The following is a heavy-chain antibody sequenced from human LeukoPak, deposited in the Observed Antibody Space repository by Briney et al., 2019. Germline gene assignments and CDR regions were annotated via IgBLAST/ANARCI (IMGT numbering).Heavy chain of an antibody. V-gene: IGHV3-23*01. CDR1: GFTFSSYA. Sequence: GGSLRLSCAASGFTFSSYAMSWVRQAPGRGLEWVSVISGSGGSTYYADSVKGRFTISRDNSKNTLYLQMNSLRAEDTAVYYCAKSVGGSSWCNDYWGQGTLVTVSS. J-gene: IGHJ4*02. CDR2: ISGSGGST. D-gene: IGHD6-13*01. CDR3: AKSVGGSSWCNDY.